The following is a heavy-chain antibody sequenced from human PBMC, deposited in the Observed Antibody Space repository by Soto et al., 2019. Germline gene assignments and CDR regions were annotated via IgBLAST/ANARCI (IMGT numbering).Heavy chain of an antibody. CDR2: MYYSGKT. D-gene: IGHD5-12*01. V-gene: IGHV4-59*08. J-gene: IGHJ3*02. CDR3: ARHVESDYDRAFDI. CDR1: GGSISSYC. Sequence: QVQLQESGPGLVKPSETLSLTCTVSGGSISSYCWSWIRQPPGKGLEWIGYMYYSGKTNYNPSLKSRVTISVDTSKNQFSLKLSSVTAADTAVYYCARHVESDYDRAFDIWGQGTMVTVSS.